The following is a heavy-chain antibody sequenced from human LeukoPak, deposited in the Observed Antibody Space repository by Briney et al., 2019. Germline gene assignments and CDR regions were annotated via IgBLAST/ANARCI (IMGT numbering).Heavy chain of an antibody. CDR2: ISSSSSYI. Sequence: GGSLRLSCAASGFTFSSYSMNWVRQAPGKGLEWVSSISSSSSYIYYADSVKGRFTISRDNAKNSLYLQMNSLRAEDTAVYYCANTRAAGPLYYYYGMDVWGQGTTVTVSS. CDR1: GFTFSSYS. J-gene: IGHJ6*02. CDR3: ANTRAAGPLYYYYGMDV. D-gene: IGHD6-13*01. V-gene: IGHV3-21*01.